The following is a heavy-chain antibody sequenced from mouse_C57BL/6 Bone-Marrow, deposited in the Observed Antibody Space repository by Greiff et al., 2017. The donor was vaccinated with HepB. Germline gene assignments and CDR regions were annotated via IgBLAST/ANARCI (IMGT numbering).Heavy chain of an antibody. D-gene: IGHD1-1*01. CDR3: ARTHLSSHWYFDV. J-gene: IGHJ1*03. V-gene: IGHV5-15*04. CDR2: ISNLAYSI. Sequence: EVMLVESGGGLVQPGGSLKLSCAASGFTFSDYGMAWVRQAPRKGPEWVAFISNLAYSIYYADTVTGRFTISRENAKNTLYLEMSSLRSEDTAMYYCARTHLSSHWYFDVWGTGTTVTVSS. CDR1: GFTFSDYG.